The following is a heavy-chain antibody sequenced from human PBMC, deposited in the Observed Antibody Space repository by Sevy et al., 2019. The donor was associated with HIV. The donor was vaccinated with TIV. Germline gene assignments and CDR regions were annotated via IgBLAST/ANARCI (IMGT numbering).Heavy chain of an antibody. Sequence: GESLKISCAASGFAFYDYSMSWIRQAPGKGLEWVATLSFGCGKINYADSVKGRFTISRDNSKNSFYLQMYNLRVEDTALYYCAREGCTRPHDYWGQGTRVTVSS. CDR3: AREGCTRPHDY. D-gene: IGHD2-8*01. CDR1: GFAFYDYS. V-gene: IGHV3-23*01. J-gene: IGHJ4*02. CDR2: LSFGCGKI.